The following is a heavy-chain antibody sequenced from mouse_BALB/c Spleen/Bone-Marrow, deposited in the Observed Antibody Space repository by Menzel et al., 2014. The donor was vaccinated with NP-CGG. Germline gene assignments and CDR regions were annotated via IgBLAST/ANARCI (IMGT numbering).Heavy chain of an antibody. D-gene: IGHD2-3*01. CDR3: ASDEGYYFDD. Sequence: EVQLQQSGPSLVKPSQTLSLTCSVTGDSITSGYWNWIRKFPGNKLEYMGYISYSGSTYYSPSLKSRISITRDTSKNXCGLQLNSVTTEDTAADDCASDEGYYFDDWGQGTALTVSS. V-gene: IGHV3-8*02. CDR1: GDSITSGY. J-gene: IGHJ2*01. CDR2: ISYSGST.